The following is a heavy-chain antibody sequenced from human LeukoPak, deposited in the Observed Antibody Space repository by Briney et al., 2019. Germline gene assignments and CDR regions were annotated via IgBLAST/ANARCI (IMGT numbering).Heavy chain of an antibody. CDR2: IYHSGNA. J-gene: IGHJ5*02. D-gene: IGHD2-15*01. CDR1: CGSISTELD. CDR3: ARRGPTYCSGGRCYGCFDP. Sequence: SETLSLTCTAACGSISTELDWTCHRPPPGKDLEWIGYIYHSGNAYCNPSLNSRVTILVDSSKNEFSLKLSSVTATDTAVYYCARRGPTYCSGGRCYGCFDPGRRGTLVTVST. V-gene: IGHV4-30-4*01.